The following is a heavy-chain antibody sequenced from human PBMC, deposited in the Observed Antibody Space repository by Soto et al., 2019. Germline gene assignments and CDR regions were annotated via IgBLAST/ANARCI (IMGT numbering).Heavy chain of an antibody. D-gene: IGHD1-26*01. J-gene: IGHJ4*02. Sequence: EVQLVESGGGLVQPGGFLRLSCAASGFTLGSYWMSWVRQAPGKGLEWVGSINQAGSEKNYEDSVKGRFTFTRDNAKNSQYLQMSRLRAEDTADYFCARMCSGIYYFDCWGQGTLVTVSS. V-gene: IGHV3-7*05. CDR2: INQAGSEK. CDR3: ARMCSGIYYFDC. CDR1: GFTLGSYW.